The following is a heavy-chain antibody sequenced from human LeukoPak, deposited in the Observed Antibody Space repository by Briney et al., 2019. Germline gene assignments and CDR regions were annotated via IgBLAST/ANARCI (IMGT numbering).Heavy chain of an antibody. D-gene: IGHD2-8*01. CDR3: ARSILVYAQNPGY. Sequence: SETLSLTCAVYGGSFSGYYWSWIRQPPGKGLEWIGKINHSGSTNYNPSLKSRVTISVDTSKNQFSLKLSSVTAADTAVYYCARSILVYAQNPGYWGQGTLVTVSS. CDR2: INHSGST. V-gene: IGHV4-34*01. CDR1: GGSFSGYY. J-gene: IGHJ4*02.